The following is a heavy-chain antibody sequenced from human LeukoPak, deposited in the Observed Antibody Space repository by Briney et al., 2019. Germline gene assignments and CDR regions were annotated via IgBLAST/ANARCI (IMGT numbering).Heavy chain of an antibody. CDR3: AGLTLVGATLYYFDY. V-gene: IGHV1-24*01. CDR1: GYTLTELS. CDR2: FDPEDGET. Sequence: ASVEVSCKVSGYTLTELSMHWVRQAPGKGLEWMGGFDPEDGETIYAQKFQGRVTMTEDTSTDTAYMELSSLRSEDTAVYYCAGLTLVGATLYYFDYWGQGTLVTVSS. J-gene: IGHJ4*02. D-gene: IGHD1-26*01.